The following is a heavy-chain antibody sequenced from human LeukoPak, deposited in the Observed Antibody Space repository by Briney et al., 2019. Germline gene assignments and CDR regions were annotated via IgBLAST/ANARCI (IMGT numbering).Heavy chain of an antibody. V-gene: IGHV1-18*04. CDR2: IRAYNGNT. Sequence: ASMKVSCKASGYTFINYGFSWVRQAPGQGLEWMGWIRAYNGNTKYLQKFQGRVTMPTDTTPNTVYMELRSLRSDHTAVYYCARVSTNSRVAGYDPQWYFDLWGRGTPVTVSP. CDR3: ARVSTNSRVAGYDPQWYFDL. D-gene: IGHD5-12*01. J-gene: IGHJ2*01. CDR1: GYTFINYG.